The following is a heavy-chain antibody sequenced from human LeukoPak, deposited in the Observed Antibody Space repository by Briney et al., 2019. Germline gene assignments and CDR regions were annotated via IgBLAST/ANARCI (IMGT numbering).Heavy chain of an antibody. D-gene: IGHD6-19*01. V-gene: IGHV3-7*01. CDR3: ARQRGSGCLDY. Sequence: GGSLRLSCAAPRFTLSNYWMSWVRQAPGKGLEWVANIKQDGSETYYVDSVKGRFAISRDNAKNSLSLQMNSLRAEDTAVYYCARQRGSGCLDYWGQGTLVTVSS. CDR2: IKQDGSET. CDR1: RFTLSNYW. J-gene: IGHJ4*02.